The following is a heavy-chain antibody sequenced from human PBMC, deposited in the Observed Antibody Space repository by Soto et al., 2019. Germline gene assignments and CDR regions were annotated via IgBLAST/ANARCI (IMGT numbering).Heavy chain of an antibody. CDR3: ASSYGSGYRAFDY. V-gene: IGHV1-69*02. CDR2: VNPIVSMS. CDR1: GDTFNFYS. J-gene: IGHJ4*02. D-gene: IGHD3-10*01. Sequence: QVQLVQSGAEVKRPGSSVKVSCKASGDTFNFYSINWVRQAPGLGLEWMGRVNPIVSMSNYAQKFQGRVTMTADKPTSTAYMELSSLRSEDTAIYYGASSYGSGYRAFDYWGQGALVTVSS.